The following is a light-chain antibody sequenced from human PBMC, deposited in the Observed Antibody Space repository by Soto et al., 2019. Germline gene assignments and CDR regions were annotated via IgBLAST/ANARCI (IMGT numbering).Light chain of an antibody. CDR2: KAS. Sequence: DIQLTQSPSFLSASVGDTVTITCRASQNIYTWLAWYQQKPGKAPKLLIYKASSLESGVPSRFSGSGSGTEFTLTINSLQADDFATYYCQQHNSFSITFGQGTRLEIK. J-gene: IGKJ5*01. V-gene: IGKV1-5*03. CDR3: QQHNSFSIT. CDR1: QNIYTW.